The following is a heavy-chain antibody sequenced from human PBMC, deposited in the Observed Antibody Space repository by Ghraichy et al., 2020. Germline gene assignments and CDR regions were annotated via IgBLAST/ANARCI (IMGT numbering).Heavy chain of an antibody. CDR1: GYTFTGYY. J-gene: IGHJ6*03. D-gene: IGHD6-13*01. CDR3: ARDPSAGNYYYYMDV. Sequence: ASVKVSCKASGYTFTGYYMHWVRQAPGQGLEWMGWINPNSGGTNYAQKFQGRVTMTRDTSISTAYMELSRLRSDDTAVYYCARDPSAGNYYYYMDVWGKGTTVTVSS. V-gene: IGHV1-2*02. CDR2: INPNSGGT.